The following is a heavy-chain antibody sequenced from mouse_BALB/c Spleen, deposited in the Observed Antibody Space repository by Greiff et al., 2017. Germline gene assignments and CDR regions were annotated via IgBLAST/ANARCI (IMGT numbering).Heavy chain of an antibody. CDR1: GFTFSSYT. J-gene: IGHJ2*01. CDR2: ISSGGGNT. V-gene: IGHV5-9*04. Sequence: EVHLVESGGGLVKPGGSLKLSCAASGFTFSSYTMSWVRQTPEKRLEWVATISSGGGNTYYPDSVKGRFTISRDNAKNNLYLQMSSLKSEDTAMYYCARRGRYDGYYFDYWGQGTTLTVSS. CDR3: ARRGRYDGYYFDY. D-gene: IGHD2-14*01.